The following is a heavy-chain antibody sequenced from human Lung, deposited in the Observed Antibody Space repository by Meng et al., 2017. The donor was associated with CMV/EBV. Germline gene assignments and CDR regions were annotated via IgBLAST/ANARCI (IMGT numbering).Heavy chain of an antibody. J-gene: IGHJ5*02. CDR2: ISSSGSIK. D-gene: IGHD1-26*01. V-gene: IGHV3-11*04. CDR1: GFIFSDYY. Sequence: GGSLRLXXAASGFIFSDYYMTWIRQAPGKGLEWVAYISSSGSIKKYADSVEGRFTISRDNAKKSLYLQMNSLGAEDTAFYYCARDFSAVHNWFDAWGRGTXVTVSS. CDR3: ARDFSAVHNWFDA.